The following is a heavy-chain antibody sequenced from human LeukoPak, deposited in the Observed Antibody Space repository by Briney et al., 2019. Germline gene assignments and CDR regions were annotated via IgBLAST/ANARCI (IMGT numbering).Heavy chain of an antibody. CDR3: AKDLDKAVVVVAAKASGFDY. J-gene: IGHJ4*02. CDR2: ISYDGSNK. CDR1: GFTFSSYG. V-gene: IGHV3-30*18. D-gene: IGHD2-15*01. Sequence: PGGSLRLSCAASGFTFSSYGMHWVRQAPGKGLEWVAVISYDGSNKYYADSVKGRFTISRDNSKNTLYLQMNSLRAEDTAVYYCAKDLDKAVVVVAAKASGFDYWGQGTLVTVSS.